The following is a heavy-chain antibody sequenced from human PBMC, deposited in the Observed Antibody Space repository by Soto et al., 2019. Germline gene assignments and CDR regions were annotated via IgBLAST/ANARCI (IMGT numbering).Heavy chain of an antibody. D-gene: IGHD6-13*01. CDR3: ARVCSSSGNFDY. CDR2: TYYRSKWYN. V-gene: IGHV6-1*01. Sequence: SQTLPLPCAISGDSVSSNSSACNFIRQSPSRGLEWLGRTYYRSKWYNDYAVSVKSRITINPDTSKNQFSLQLNSVTPEDTAVYYCARVCSSSGNFDYWGQGTLVTVSS. CDR1: GDSVSSNSSA. J-gene: IGHJ4*02.